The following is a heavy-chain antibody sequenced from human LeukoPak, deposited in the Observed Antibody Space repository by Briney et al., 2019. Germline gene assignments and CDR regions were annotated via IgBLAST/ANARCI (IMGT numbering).Heavy chain of an antibody. CDR1: GGSISSSSHY. J-gene: IGHJ3*02. Sequence: SETLSLTCTVSGGSISSSSHYWGWIRQPPGKGLEWIGSTYYSGSTYYNPSLKSRVTISVDTSKNQFSLKLSSVTAADTAVYYCARDQQQLAYLRAFDIWGQGTMVTVSS. CDR2: TYYSGST. V-gene: IGHV4-39*07. CDR3: ARDQQQLAYLRAFDI. D-gene: IGHD6-13*01.